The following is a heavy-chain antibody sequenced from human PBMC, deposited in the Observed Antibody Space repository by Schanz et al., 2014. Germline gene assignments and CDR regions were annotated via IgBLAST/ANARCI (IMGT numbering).Heavy chain of an antibody. V-gene: IGHV3-15*01. D-gene: IGHD2-15*01. J-gene: IGHJ4*02. CDR3: TSAVRATFGYFAY. CDR2: IKSKTDGGTT. Sequence: EVQLVESGGGLVQPGRSLRLSCAASGFTFSSYSMHWIRQAPGKGLEWVGRIKSKTDGGTTDFAAPVKGRFSISRDDSKNTLYLRMNSLKTEDTAVYYCTSAVRATFGYFAYWGQGTLLVTVSS. CDR1: GFTFSSYS.